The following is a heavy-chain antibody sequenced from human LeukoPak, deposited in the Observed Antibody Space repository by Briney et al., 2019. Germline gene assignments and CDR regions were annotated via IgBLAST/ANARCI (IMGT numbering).Heavy chain of an antibody. Sequence: GGSLRLSCAASGFTFSSYGMHCVHQAPGKGLEWVAFIRYDGSNKYYADSVKGRFTISRDNSKNTLYLQMNSLRAEDTAVYYRAKDRRYYGPGTKYYFEYWGQGTLVTVSS. CDR2: IRYDGSNK. J-gene: IGHJ4*02. V-gene: IGHV3-30*02. CDR3: AKDRRYYGPGTKYYFEY. D-gene: IGHD3-10*01. CDR1: GFTFSSYG.